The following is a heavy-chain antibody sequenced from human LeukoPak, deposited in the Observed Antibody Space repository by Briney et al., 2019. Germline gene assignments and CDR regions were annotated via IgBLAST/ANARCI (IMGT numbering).Heavy chain of an antibody. V-gene: IGHV3-48*01. J-gene: IGHJ4*02. Sequence: PGGSLRLSCAASGFTLSSYSVNWVRQAPGKGLEWVSYISSSSSTIYYADSVKGRFTISRDNAKNSLYLQMNSLRAEDTAVYYCARGLAYCSSTSCRTFDYWGQGTLVTVSS. D-gene: IGHD2-2*01. CDR3: ARGLAYCSSTSCRTFDY. CDR2: ISSSSSTI. CDR1: GFTLSSYS.